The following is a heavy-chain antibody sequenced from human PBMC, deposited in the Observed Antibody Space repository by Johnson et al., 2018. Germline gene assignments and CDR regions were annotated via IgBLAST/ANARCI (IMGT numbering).Heavy chain of an antibody. CDR1: GYTFTSYY. V-gene: IGHV1-46*01. J-gene: IGHJ4*02. D-gene: IGHD6-13*01. CDR2: INPSGGST. Sequence: QVQLVQSGAEVTKPGSSVKVSCKASGYTFTSYYMHWVRQAPGQGLEWMGIINPSGGSTSYAQKFQGRVTMTRDTSTSTVYMALSSRRSEDTAVYYCARDDSSSWYDYGGQGTLVTVSS. CDR3: ARDDSSSWYDY.